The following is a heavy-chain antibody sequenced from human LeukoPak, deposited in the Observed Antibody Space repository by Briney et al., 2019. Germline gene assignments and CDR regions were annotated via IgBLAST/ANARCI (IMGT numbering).Heavy chain of an antibody. J-gene: IGHJ4*02. V-gene: IGHV1-18*01. CDR2: ISAYNGNT. CDR1: GCTFTSYA. Sequence: GASVKVSCEASGCTFTSYAISWVRQAPGLGLEWMGWISAYNGNTNYAQKFQGRVTMTTDTSTGTAYMELRSLTSDDTAVYYCARESTVTTPDYWGQGTLVTVSS. CDR3: ARESTVTTPDY. D-gene: IGHD4-17*01.